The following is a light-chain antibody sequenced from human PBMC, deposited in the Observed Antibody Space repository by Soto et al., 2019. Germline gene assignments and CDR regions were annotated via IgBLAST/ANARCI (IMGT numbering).Light chain of an antibody. CDR3: QQYNSYRWT. CDR2: ATS. V-gene: IGKV3-15*01. J-gene: IGKJ1*01. Sequence: EIVMTQSPATLSVSPGERATLSCRASQSVSSSLAWYQQNPGQPPRFLIYATSTRATGIPARFSGSGSGTEFTLTISGLQSEDFATYYCQQYNSYRWTFGQGTKVEIK. CDR1: QSVSSS.